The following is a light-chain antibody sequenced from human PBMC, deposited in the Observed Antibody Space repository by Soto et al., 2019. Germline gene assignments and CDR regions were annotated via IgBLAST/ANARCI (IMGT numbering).Light chain of an antibody. CDR2: EAS. J-gene: IGKJ1*01. CDR3: QQYDNYPWT. CDR1: QSISSW. Sequence: IQMNQSPYTLSASVGDRVTITCRASQSISSWWAWYQQTPGKAPNLLIYEASYLESGVPSRFSGTGSGTDFTLTISSLQPDDLATYYCQQYDNYPWTFGQGTKVELK. V-gene: IGKV1-5*01.